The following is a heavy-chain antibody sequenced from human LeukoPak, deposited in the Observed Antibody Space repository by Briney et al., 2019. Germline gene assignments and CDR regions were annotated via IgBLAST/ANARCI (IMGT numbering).Heavy chain of an antibody. V-gene: IGHV3-53*01. CDR2: IYSGGST. CDR3: ARDAAAYYDSSGYYPPEDY. Sequence: PGGSLRLSCAASGFTVSSNYMSWVRQAPGKGLEWVSVIYSGGSTYYADSVKGRFTTSRDNSKNTLYLQMNSLRAEDTAVYYCARDAAAYYDSSGYYPPEDYWGQGTLVTVSS. J-gene: IGHJ4*02. CDR1: GFTVSSNY. D-gene: IGHD3-22*01.